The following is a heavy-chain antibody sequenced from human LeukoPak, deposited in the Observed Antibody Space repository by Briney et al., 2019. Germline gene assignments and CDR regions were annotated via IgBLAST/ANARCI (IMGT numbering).Heavy chain of an antibody. Sequence: ASVKVSCKASGYTFTSYGISWVRQAPGQGLESMGWISAYNGNTNYAQKLQGRVTMTTDTSTSTAYMELRSLRSDDTAVYYCARLSPYSSSWSRFFDDWSQVTLVTVSS. V-gene: IGHV1-18*01. D-gene: IGHD6-13*01. J-gene: IGHJ4*02. CDR2: ISAYNGNT. CDR3: ARLSPYSSSWSRFFDD. CDR1: GYTFTSYG.